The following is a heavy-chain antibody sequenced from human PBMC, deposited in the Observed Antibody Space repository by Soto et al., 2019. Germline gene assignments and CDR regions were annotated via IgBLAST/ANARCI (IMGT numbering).Heavy chain of an antibody. CDR2: TSHDGVT. J-gene: IGHJ5*02. Sequence: SETLSLSCAVSNGSSDNVYCWSSVRQSPGKGLEWIGETSHDGVTNYNPSLEGRVTISIDKSKNQFYLDLNSVTAADTAMYYCARNGDCTSPGCIVGWFDTWGPGTLVTVS. V-gene: IGHV4-4*02. CDR1: NGSSDNVYC. CDR3: ARNGDCTSPGCIVGWFDT. D-gene: IGHD2-8*01.